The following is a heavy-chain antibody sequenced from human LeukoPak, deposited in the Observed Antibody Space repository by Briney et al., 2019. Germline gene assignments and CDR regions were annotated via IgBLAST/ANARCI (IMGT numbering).Heavy chain of an antibody. CDR3: AKGVLGHCSSTSCYTPDHDAFDI. CDR2: ISGSGGST. J-gene: IGHJ3*02. Sequence: GGSLRLSCAASGFTFSSYAMSWVRQAPGKGLEWVSAISGSGGSTYYADSVKGRFTISRDNSKNTLYLQMNSLRAEDTAVYYCAKGVLGHCSSTSCYTPDHDAFDIWGQGTMVTVSS. D-gene: IGHD2-2*01. V-gene: IGHV3-23*01. CDR1: GFTFSSYA.